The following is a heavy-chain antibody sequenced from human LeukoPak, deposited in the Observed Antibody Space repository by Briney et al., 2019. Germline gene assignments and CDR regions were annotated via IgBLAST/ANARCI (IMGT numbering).Heavy chain of an antibody. CDR2: IYSGGST. D-gene: IGHD6-6*01. Sequence: GGSLRLSCAASGFTVSSNYMSWVRQAPGEGLEWVSVIYSGGSTYYADSVKGRFTISRDNSKNTLYLQMNSLRAEDTAVYYCARDLAARSLDYWGQGTLVTVSS. J-gene: IGHJ4*02. V-gene: IGHV3-66*01. CDR3: ARDLAARSLDY. CDR1: GFTVSSNY.